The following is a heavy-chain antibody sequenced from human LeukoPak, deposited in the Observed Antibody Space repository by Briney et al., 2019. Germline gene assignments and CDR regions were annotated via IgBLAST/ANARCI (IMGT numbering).Heavy chain of an antibody. CDR2: VYYSGTT. Sequence: SETLSLTCTVSGGSMNGYYWSWIRQTPGKGLEWIAYVYYSGTTSYNPSLKSRVTISVDTSKNQFSLKLSSVTAADTAVYYCARLLRPYSYDSSGYFTTSFDFWGQGTMVTVSS. CDR1: GGSMNGYY. V-gene: IGHV4-59*08. J-gene: IGHJ3*01. CDR3: ARLLRPYSYDSSGYFTTSFDF. D-gene: IGHD3-22*01.